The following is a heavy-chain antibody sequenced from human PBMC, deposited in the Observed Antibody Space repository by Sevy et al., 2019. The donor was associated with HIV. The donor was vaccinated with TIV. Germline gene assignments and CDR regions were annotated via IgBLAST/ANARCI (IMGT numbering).Heavy chain of an antibody. CDR3: ARSPGIEAAGKYYFDY. D-gene: IGHD6-13*01. J-gene: IGHJ4*02. V-gene: IGHV3-48*02. Sequence: GGSLRLSCAASGFTFSSYSINWVRQAPGKGLEWVSYISSSSNTIYYADSVRGRFTISRDNAKNSLHLQVNSLRDEDTAVYYCARSPGIEAAGKYYFDYWGQRTLVTVSS. CDR2: ISSSSNTI. CDR1: GFTFSSYS.